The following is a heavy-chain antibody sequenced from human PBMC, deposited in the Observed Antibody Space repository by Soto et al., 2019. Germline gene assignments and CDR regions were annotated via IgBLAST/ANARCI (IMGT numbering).Heavy chain of an antibody. CDR2: INRDGNKK. V-gene: IGHV3-7*01. D-gene: IGHD3-10*01. J-gene: IGHJ3*01. CDR1: VFTLSTYW. Sequence: EVQLEESGGALVQPGGSVRLSCAVSVFTLSTYWMHWVRQAPGNGLEWVANINRDGNKKSYLDFVRSRVTICRGYVGNALCPQMDSLRADDSLLYYGARDVSPGSGSLGLEAIGVWGQGTMVTVSS. CDR3: ARDVSPGSGSLGLEAIGV.